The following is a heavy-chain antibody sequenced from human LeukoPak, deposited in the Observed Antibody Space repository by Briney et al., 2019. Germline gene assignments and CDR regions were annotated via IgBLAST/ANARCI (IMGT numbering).Heavy chain of an antibody. Sequence: SETLSLTCTVSGGSVSSGSYYWSWIRQPPGKGLEWIGYIYYSGSTNYNPSLKSQVTISVDTSKNQFSLKLSSVTAADTAVYYCARAGTAMDVDAFDIWGQGTMVTVSS. D-gene: IGHD5-18*01. V-gene: IGHV4-61*01. J-gene: IGHJ3*02. CDR2: IYYSGST. CDR1: GGSVSSGSYY. CDR3: ARAGTAMDVDAFDI.